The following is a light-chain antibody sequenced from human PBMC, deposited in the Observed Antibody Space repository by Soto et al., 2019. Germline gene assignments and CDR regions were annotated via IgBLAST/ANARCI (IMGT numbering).Light chain of an antibody. V-gene: IGKV1-5*03. J-gene: IGKJ1*01. CDR3: QQHKRYLS. Sequence: DIQMTQSPSTLSASVGDRVTITCRASQNINSWLAWYQQKPGKAPTLLIYKASSLEIGVPSRFSGSGSGTESTHTISSLQPDDFASSHCQQHKRYLSSGKGTKVEIK. CDR2: KAS. CDR1: QNINSW.